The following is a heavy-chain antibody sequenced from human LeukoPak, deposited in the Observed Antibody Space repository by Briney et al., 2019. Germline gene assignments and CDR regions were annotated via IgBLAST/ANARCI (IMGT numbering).Heavy chain of an antibody. D-gene: IGHD2-8*02. CDR1: GFTFSAYA. CDR2: ISYDGSNK. J-gene: IGHJ5*02. V-gene: IGHV3-30*18. CDR3: AKGSTVVWKPPFDP. Sequence: PGRSLRLSCAASGFTFSAYAMHWVRQAPGKGLEWVAVISYDGSNKNYADSVKGRFTISRDNSKNTLYLQMNSLRPEDTAVYYCAKGSTVVWKPPFDPWGQGTLVTVSS.